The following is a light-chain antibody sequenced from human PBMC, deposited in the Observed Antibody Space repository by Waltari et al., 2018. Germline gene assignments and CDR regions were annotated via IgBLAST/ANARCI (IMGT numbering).Light chain of an antibody. CDR1: QRVNDF. CDR3: QQSYDAPCT. Sequence: DIQMTQSPSSLSASVGDRVTITCRTSQRVNDFLNWYQQKPGRAPKVLIHLTSKLQNGVPSRFSARGSGTEFTLTITNLQPEDFATYFCQQSYDAPCTFGQGTELAI. CDR2: LTS. V-gene: IGKV1-39*01. J-gene: IGKJ2*01.